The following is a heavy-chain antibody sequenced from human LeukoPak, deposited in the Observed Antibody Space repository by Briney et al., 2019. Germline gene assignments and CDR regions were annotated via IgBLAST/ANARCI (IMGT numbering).Heavy chain of an antibody. CDR2: INHSGST. CDR3: ARLRGYQRTPISSSWYSGYYSDY. J-gene: IGHJ4*02. D-gene: IGHD6-13*01. V-gene: IGHV4-34*01. CDR1: GGSFSGYY. Sequence: SETLSLTCAVYGGSFSGYYWSWIRQPPGKGLEWIGEINHSGSTNYNPSLKSRVTISVDTSKNQFSLKLSSVTAADTAVYYCARLRGYQRTPISSSWYSGYYSDYWGQGTLVTVSS.